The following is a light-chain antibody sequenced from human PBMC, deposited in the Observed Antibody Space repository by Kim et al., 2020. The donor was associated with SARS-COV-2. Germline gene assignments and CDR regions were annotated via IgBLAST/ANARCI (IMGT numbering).Light chain of an antibody. CDR1: SLRKFH. CDR3: NSRDSSDNRVI. J-gene: IGLJ2*01. CDR2: AKN. V-gene: IGLV3-19*01. Sequence: ALGQTGRITCQGDSLRKFHASWYQQQPGQAPLLVFFAKNNRPSGIPRRFSGSRSGNTASLTITGAQAEDEADYYCNSRDSSDNRVIFGGGTQLTVL.